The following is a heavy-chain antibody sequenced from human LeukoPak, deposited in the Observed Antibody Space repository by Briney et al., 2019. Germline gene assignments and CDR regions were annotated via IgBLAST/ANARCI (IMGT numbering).Heavy chain of an antibody. J-gene: IGHJ3*02. CDR2: ISAGGGST. V-gene: IGHV3-23*01. Sequence: PGGSLRLSCAASGFTFSSYAMSWVRQAPGKGLEWVSAISAGGGSTYFADSVKGRFTISRDNSKYTLFLQMNSLRAEDTAVYYCARDPNGDYIGAFDMWGPGTMVTVSS. D-gene: IGHD4-17*01. CDR1: GFTFSSYA. CDR3: ARDPNGDYIGAFDM.